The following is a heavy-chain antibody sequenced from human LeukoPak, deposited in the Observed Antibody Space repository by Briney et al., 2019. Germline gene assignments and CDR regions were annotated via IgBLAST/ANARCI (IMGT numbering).Heavy chain of an antibody. V-gene: IGHV2-70*04. CDR2: IDWDDDK. D-gene: IGHD3-16*02. J-gene: IGHJ4*02. CDR1: GFSLSTSGMR. Sequence: SGPALVKPTQTLTLTCTFSGFSLSTSGMRVSWIRQPPGKALEWLARIDWDDDKFYSTSLKSRLTISKDTSKNQVIPTMTNMDPVDTATYYCARMVISSYYFDYWGQGTLVTVSS. CDR3: ARMVISSYYFDY.